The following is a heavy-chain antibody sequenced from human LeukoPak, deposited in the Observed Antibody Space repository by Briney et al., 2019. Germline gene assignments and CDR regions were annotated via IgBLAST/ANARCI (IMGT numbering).Heavy chain of an antibody. D-gene: IGHD1-26*01. CDR2: IRYDGSNK. J-gene: IGHJ4*02. CDR1: GITFSSYG. CDR3: AKDRKRVGAQALYNFDY. Sequence: GGSLRLSCAVSGITFSSYGMHWVRQAPGKGLEWVAFIRYDGSNKYYADSVKGRFTIYRDNSKNTLYLQRNSLKAEDTAVYYCAKDRKRVGAQALYNFDYWGQGTLVTVSS. V-gene: IGHV3-30*02.